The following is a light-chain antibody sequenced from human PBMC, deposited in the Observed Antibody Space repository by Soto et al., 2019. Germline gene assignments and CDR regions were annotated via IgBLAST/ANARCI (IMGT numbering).Light chain of an antibody. J-gene: IGKJ4*01. CDR3: QQSYSTPLT. V-gene: IGKV1-39*01. Sequence: DIQMTQSPSSLSASVGDRVTITCRASQSISSYLNWYQQKPGKAPKLLIYAASSLQSGVPSRFSGSGSATDFTLTISSLQPEDFATYYCQQSYSTPLTFGGGTMVEIK. CDR1: QSISSY. CDR2: AAS.